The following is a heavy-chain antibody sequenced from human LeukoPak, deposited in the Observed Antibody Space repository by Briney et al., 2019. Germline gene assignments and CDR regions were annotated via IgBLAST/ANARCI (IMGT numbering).Heavy chain of an antibody. CDR3: AKDRLWFGELYAFDI. V-gene: IGHV3-30*02. CDR2: IRYDGSNK. D-gene: IGHD3-10*01. J-gene: IGHJ3*02. Sequence: PGGSLRLSCAASGFTFSSYGMHWVRQAPGKGLEWVAFIRYDGSNKYYADSVKGRFTISRDNSKNTLYLQMNSLRAEDTAVYYCAKDRLWFGELYAFDIWGQGTMVTVSS. CDR1: GFTFSSYG.